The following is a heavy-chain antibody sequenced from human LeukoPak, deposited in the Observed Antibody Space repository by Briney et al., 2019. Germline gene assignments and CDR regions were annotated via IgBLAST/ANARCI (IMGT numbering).Heavy chain of an antibody. J-gene: IGHJ5*02. Sequence: ASVKVSCKASGYTFTSYGISWVRQAPGQGLEWMGWISAYNGNTNYAQKLQGRVTMTTDTSTSTAYMELRSLRSDDTAVYYCAGHYYDSSPHWFDPWGQGTLVTVSS. CDR1: GYTFTSYG. V-gene: IGHV1-18*01. D-gene: IGHD3-22*01. CDR3: AGHYYDSSPHWFDP. CDR2: ISAYNGNT.